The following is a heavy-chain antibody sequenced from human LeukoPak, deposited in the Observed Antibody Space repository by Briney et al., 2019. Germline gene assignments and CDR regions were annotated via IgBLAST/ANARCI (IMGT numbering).Heavy chain of an antibody. D-gene: IGHD3-3*01. CDR2: IYYSGST. CDR1: GDSVINYY. V-gene: IGHV4-59*02. J-gene: IGHJ4*02. Sequence: PSETLSLTCSVSGDSVINYYWSWIRQPPGEALEWIGYIYYSGSTTYNPSLKSRLTISVDTSKNQISLRLSSVTAADTAVYYCARTTIFGVVIISDYWGRGTLVTVSS. CDR3: ARTTIFGVVIISDY.